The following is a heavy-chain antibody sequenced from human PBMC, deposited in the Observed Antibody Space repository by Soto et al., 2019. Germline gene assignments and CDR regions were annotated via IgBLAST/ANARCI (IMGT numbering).Heavy chain of an antibody. D-gene: IGHD3-16*01. V-gene: IGHV3-66*01. CDR2: IYSGGST. CDR3: AAYSHKGY. Sequence: EEQLVESGGDLFQPGGSLRLSCAASGFTVSNNYMSWGRHAPGKGLEWVSLIYSGGSTYYADSVKGRFTSSRDSSKNTRYLQRNSLRAEDTAMDYCAAYSHKGYWGQGTLVTVSS. CDR1: GFTVSNNY. J-gene: IGHJ4*02.